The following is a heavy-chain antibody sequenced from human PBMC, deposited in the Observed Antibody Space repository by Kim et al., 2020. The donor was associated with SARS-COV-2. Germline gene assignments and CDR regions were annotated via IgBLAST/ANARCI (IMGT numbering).Heavy chain of an antibody. CDR3: ASSPYYYVFDY. Sequence: STPYTPPLRGRVTLSVDTSKDQFSLRLTSVTAADAAVYYCASSPYYYVFDYWGPGTLVTVSS. J-gene: IGHJ4*02. D-gene: IGHD3-22*01. V-gene: IGHV4-39*01. CDR2: ST.